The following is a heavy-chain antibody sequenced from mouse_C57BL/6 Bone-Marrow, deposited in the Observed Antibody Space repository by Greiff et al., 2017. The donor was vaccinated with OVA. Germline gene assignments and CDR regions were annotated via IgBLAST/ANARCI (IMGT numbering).Heavy chain of an antibody. V-gene: IGHV1-82*01. Sequence: VQLQQSGPELVKPGASVKISCKASGYAFSSSWMNWVKQRPGKGLEWIGRIYPGDGDTNYNGKFKGKATLTADKSSSTAYMQLSSLTSEDSAVYFCARESVYDGYPTWFAYWGQGTLVTVSA. D-gene: IGHD2-3*01. CDR2: IYPGDGDT. CDR1: GYAFSSSW. J-gene: IGHJ3*01. CDR3: ARESVYDGYPTWFAY.